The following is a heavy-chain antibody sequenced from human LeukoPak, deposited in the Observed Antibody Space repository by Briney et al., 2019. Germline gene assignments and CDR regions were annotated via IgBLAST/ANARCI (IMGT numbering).Heavy chain of an antibody. D-gene: IGHD6-6*01. CDR3: AAEYSSSSLPIDY. J-gene: IGHJ4*02. CDR1: GFTFSDYY. Sequence: GGSLRLSCAASGFTFSDYYMSWIRQAPGKGLEWVSYISSSGSTIYYADSVKGRFTISRDNAKNSLYLQMNSLRAEDTAVYYCAAEYSSSSLPIDYWGQGTLVTVSS. CDR2: ISSSGSTI. V-gene: IGHV3-11*01.